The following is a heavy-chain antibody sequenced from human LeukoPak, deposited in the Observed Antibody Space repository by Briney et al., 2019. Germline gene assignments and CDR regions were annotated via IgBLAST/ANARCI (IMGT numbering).Heavy chain of an antibody. V-gene: IGHV3-20*04. J-gene: IGHJ3*02. CDR2: INWNGGST. CDR3: ARSSVSAYAFDI. CDR1: GFTFDGYG. D-gene: IGHD6-6*01. Sequence: GGSLRLSCAASGFTFDGYGMSWVRQGPGKGLEWVSGINWNGGSTGYADSVKGRFTISRDNAKKSLYLQMNSLRAEDTALYYCARSSVSAYAFDIWGQGTMVTVSS.